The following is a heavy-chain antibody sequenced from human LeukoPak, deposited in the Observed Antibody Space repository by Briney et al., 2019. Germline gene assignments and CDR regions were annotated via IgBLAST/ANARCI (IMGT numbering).Heavy chain of an antibody. J-gene: IGHJ4*02. CDR3: AEDLRQTYYDSSGPLDY. D-gene: IGHD3-22*01. Sequence: GGSLRLSCAASGFTFSSYAMSWVRQAPGKGLEWVSAISGSGGSTYYADSVKGRFTISRDNSKNTLYLQMNSLRAEDTAIYYCAEDLRQTYYDSSGPLDYWGQGTLVTVSS. V-gene: IGHV3-23*01. CDR2: ISGSGGST. CDR1: GFTFSSYA.